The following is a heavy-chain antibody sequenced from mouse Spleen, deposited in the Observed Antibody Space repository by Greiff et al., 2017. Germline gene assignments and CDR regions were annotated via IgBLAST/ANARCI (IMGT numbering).Heavy chain of an antibody. CDR2: IWSGGST. V-gene: IGHV2-2*02. CDR3: ASFYDYDYAMDY. J-gene: IGHJ4*01. D-gene: IGHD2-4*01. CDR1: GFSLTSYG. Sequence: VQLVESGPGLVQPSQSLSITCTVSGFSLTSYGVHWVRQSPGKGLEWLGVIWSGGSTDYNAAFISRLSISKDNSKSQVFFKMNSLQANDTAIYYCASFYDYDYAMDYWGQGTSVTVSS.